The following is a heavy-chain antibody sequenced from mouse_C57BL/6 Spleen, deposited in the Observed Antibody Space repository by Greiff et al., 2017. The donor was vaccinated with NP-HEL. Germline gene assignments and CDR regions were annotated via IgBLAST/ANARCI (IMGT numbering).Heavy chain of an antibody. Sequence: EVKVVESEGGLVQPGSSMKLSCTASGFTFSDYYMAWVRQVPEKGLEWVANINYDGSSTYYLDSLKSRFIISRDNAKNILYLQMSSLKSEDTATYYCARAGDYDYFDYWGQGTTLTVSS. CDR1: GFTFSDYY. D-gene: IGHD2-4*01. J-gene: IGHJ2*01. CDR3: ARAGDYDYFDY. CDR2: INYDGSST. V-gene: IGHV5-16*01.